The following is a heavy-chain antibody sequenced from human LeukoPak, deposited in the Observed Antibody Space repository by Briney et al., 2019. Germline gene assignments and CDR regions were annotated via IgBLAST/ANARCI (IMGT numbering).Heavy chain of an antibody. V-gene: IGHV3-23*01. CDR2: FSGSGGTT. J-gene: IGHJ3*02. CDR1: GFTFSSYA. CDR3: AKDITIFGVVIEDAFDI. Sequence: GGSLRLSCAASGFTFSSYAMNWVRQAPGRGLEWVSGFSGSGGTTYYADSVKGRFTISRDNSKNTLYLQMNSLRAEDTAVYYCAKDITIFGVVIEDAFDIWGQGTMVTVSS. D-gene: IGHD3-3*01.